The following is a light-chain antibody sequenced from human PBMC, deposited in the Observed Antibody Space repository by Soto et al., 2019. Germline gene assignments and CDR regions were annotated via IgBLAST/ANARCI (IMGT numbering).Light chain of an antibody. CDR2: DSS. CDR1: QSVSSH. V-gene: IGKV3D-15*01. Sequence: EIRMTQSPATLSVSPGDNATLSCRASQSVSSHVVWYQQKPGQAPRLLISDSSTRAPGIPARFSGSGSGTEFTLTISSLQSDDFEVYYCQQFGDWPSFGLGTKVEI. J-gene: IGKJ1*01. CDR3: QQFGDWPS.